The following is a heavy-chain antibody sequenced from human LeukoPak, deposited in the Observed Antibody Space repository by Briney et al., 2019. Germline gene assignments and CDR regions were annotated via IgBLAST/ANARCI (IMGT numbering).Heavy chain of an antibody. CDR3: AREGGSYGLAFDI. V-gene: IGHV4-59*01. CDR2: IYYSGST. D-gene: IGHD5-18*01. J-gene: IGHJ3*02. Sequence: PSETLSLTCAVYGGSFSGYYWSWIRQPPGKGLEWIGYIYYSGSTNYNPSLKSRVTISVDTSKNQFSLKLSSVTAADTAVYYCAREGGSYGLAFDIWGQGTMVTVSS. CDR1: GGSFSGYY.